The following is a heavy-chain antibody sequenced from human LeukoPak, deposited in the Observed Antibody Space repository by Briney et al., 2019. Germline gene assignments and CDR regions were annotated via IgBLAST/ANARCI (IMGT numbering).Heavy chain of an antibody. Sequence: PGGSLRLSCAASGFTFSSYAMTWVRQAPGMGLEWVSTISGGGGSTYYADSVKGRFTISRDNSKNTLYLQMNNLRAEDMAVYYCAKDHRVGQLLLLPWGQGTLVTVSS. D-gene: IGHD2-15*01. CDR3: AKDHRVGQLLLLP. J-gene: IGHJ5*02. CDR1: GFTFSSYA. CDR2: ISGGGGST. V-gene: IGHV3-23*01.